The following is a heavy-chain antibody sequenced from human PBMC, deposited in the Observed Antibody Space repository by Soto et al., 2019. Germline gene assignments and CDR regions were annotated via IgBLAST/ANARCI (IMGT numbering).Heavy chain of an antibody. Sequence: PGGSLRLSCTASGFTFSNYVMNWVRQAPGKGLEWVSAITGGDSYTYYADSVKGRFTISRDNSKNTLFLQMNSLRGEDTAVYYCAKGHXDYSNYYCLDVWGQGTPVTVSS. V-gene: IGHV3-23*01. CDR2: ITGGDSYT. CDR1: GFTFSNYV. CDR3: AKGHXDYSNYYCLDV. D-gene: IGHD4-4*01. J-gene: IGHJ6*02.